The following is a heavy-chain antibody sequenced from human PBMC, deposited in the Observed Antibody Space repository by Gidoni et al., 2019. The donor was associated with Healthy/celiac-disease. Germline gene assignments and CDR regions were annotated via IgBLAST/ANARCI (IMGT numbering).Heavy chain of an antibody. Sequence: QVQLVQSGAEVKKPGASVQFSCKASGYTFTSYYMHWVRQAPGQGLEWMGWTNPNSGGTNYAQKFQGRVTMTRDTSISTAYMELSRLRSDDTAVYYCARDSGYSYGYDYWGQGTLVTVSS. CDR2: TNPNSGGT. V-gene: IGHV1-2*02. D-gene: IGHD5-18*01. CDR1: GYTFTSYY. CDR3: ARDSGYSYGYDY. J-gene: IGHJ4*02.